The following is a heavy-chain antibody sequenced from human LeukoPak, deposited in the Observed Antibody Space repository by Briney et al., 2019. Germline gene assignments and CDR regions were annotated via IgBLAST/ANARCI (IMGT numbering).Heavy chain of an antibody. D-gene: IGHD3-22*01. V-gene: IGHV3-21*01. Sequence: GGSLRLSCAASGFTFSSYSMNWVRQAPGKGLEWVSSISSSSSYIYYADSVKGRFTISRDNAKNSLYLQMNSLRAEDTAVYYCARENTMIVVVIPRGAFDIWGQGTMVTVSS. CDR1: GFTFSSYS. CDR2: ISSSSSYI. J-gene: IGHJ3*02. CDR3: ARENTMIVVVIPRGAFDI.